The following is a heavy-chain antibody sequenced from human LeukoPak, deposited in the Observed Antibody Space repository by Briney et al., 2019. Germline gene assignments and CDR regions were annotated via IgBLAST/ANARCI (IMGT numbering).Heavy chain of an antibody. D-gene: IGHD4/OR15-4a*01. CDR2: IYYSGTT. J-gene: IGHJ6*02. CDR1: GGSISSGSYY. CDR3: ARQLAVDYGARAPRFHYAVDV. V-gene: IGHV4-39*01. Sequence: SETLSLTCTVSGGSISSGSYYWGWIRQPPGKGLEWIGSIYYSGTTHYNPSLQNRVTLSLDTSKNQFSLKLSSVTAADTAVYFCARQLAVDYGARAPRFHYAVDVWGQGTTVTVSS.